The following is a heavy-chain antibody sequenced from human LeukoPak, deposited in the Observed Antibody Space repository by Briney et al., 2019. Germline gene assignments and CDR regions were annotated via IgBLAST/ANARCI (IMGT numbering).Heavy chain of an antibody. J-gene: IGHJ4*02. Sequence: ASVKVSCKASGYTFTGFYIHWVRQALGQGLEWMGWINPNSGVTTFAPRFQGRVTMTRDTSITTAYMEVISLRSDDTAVYYCARQLDNIVGASLFDYWGQGTLVTVSS. D-gene: IGHD1-26*01. CDR2: INPNSGVT. V-gene: IGHV1-2*02. CDR1: GYTFTGFY. CDR3: ARQLDNIVGASLFDY.